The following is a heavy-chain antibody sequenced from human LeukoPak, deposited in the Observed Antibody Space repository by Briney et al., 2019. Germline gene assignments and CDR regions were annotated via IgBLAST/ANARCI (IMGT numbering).Heavy chain of an antibody. Sequence: ASVKVSCKASGYTFTNYGFTWVRQAPGQGFEWMGWISAYNGDTKYAQNLQGRVTMTTDTSTSTAYMELKSLRSDDTAVYYCARVSRGYYDSSGYYLHYYYYGMDVWGQGTTVTVSS. CDR3: ARVSRGYYDSSGYYLHYYYYGMDV. J-gene: IGHJ6*02. CDR1: GYTFTNYG. CDR2: ISAYNGDT. V-gene: IGHV1-18*01. D-gene: IGHD3-22*01.